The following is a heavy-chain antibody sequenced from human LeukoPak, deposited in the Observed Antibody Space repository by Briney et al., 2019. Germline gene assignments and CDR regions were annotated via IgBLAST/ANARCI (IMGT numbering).Heavy chain of an antibody. Sequence: GSVRVSCKASGYTFTSYGISWVRQAPGQGLEWMGWINPNSGGTNYAQKFQGRVTMTRDTSISTAYMELSRLRSDDTAVYYCARRYCGGDCYTYYYYYMDVWGKGTTVTISS. D-gene: IGHD2-21*02. CDR1: GYTFTSYG. CDR2: INPNSGGT. J-gene: IGHJ6*03. CDR3: ARRYCGGDCYTYYYYYMDV. V-gene: IGHV1-2*02.